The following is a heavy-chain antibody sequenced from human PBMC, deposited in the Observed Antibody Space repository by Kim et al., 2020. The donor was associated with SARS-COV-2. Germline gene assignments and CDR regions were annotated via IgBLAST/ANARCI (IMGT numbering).Heavy chain of an antibody. D-gene: IGHD3-22*01. Sequence: NPSLKSRVTISVDTSKNQFALKRSSVTAADTAVYYCARAGITMIVVNAFDIWGQGTMVTVSS. CDR3: ARAGITMIVVNAFDI. V-gene: IGHV4-31*02. J-gene: IGHJ3*02.